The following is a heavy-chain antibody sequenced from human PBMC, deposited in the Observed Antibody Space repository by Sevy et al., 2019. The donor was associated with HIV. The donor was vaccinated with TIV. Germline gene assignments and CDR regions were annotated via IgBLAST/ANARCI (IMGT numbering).Heavy chain of an antibody. CDR3: AKGSNYGSGSFIDYYMDV. Sequence: GGSLRLSCTASGFTFSNYAVSWVRQAPGRGLEWVSNISGGGGSTYYADSVKGRFTISRDNSKNTLYLRMNSLRAEDTAVYYCAKGSNYGSGSFIDYYMDVWGKGTTVTVSS. CDR2: ISGGGGST. CDR1: GFTFSNYA. D-gene: IGHD3-10*01. J-gene: IGHJ6*03. V-gene: IGHV3-23*01.